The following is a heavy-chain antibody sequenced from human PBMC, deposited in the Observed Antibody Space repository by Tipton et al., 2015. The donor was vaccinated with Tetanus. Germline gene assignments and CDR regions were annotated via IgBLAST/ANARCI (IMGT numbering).Heavy chain of an antibody. J-gene: IGHJ4*02. CDR3: ARSRRPTDSSGYLDD. V-gene: IGHV1-46*01. Sequence: QLVQSGAEVKKPGASVKVSCKASGYTFTSYYMHWVRQAPGQGLEWMGIINPSGGSTSYAQKFQGRVTMTRDTSTSTVYMELSSLRAEDTAGYYGARSRRPTDSSGYLDDWGQGTLVTVSS. CDR2: INPSGGST. CDR1: GYTFTSYY. D-gene: IGHD3-22*01.